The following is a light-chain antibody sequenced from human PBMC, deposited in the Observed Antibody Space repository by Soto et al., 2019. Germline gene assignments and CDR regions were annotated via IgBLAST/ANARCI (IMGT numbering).Light chain of an antibody. CDR3: AAWDGSLNAYV. Sequence: QSVLTQPPSASGTPGQRVTISCSGSSSNIGSNAVNLYQQFPGTAPKLLIYTDNPRPSAVAARFSGAKSGTSASLAISGLQSEDEADYFCAAWDGSLNAYVFGTGTKVTVL. J-gene: IGLJ1*01. CDR1: SSNIGSNA. V-gene: IGLV1-44*01. CDR2: TDN.